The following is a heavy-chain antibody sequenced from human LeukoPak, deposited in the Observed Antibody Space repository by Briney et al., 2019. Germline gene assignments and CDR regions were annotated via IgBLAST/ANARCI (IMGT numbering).Heavy chain of an antibody. Sequence: GGSLRLSCAASGFTFSSYAMHWVRQAPGKGLAWVAVISYDGSNKKYADSVKGRFTISRDNSKNTLYLQMNSLRAEDTAVYYCARDFAGWGYFDLWGRGTQVTVSS. CDR3: ARDFAGWGYFDL. CDR1: GFTFSSYA. V-gene: IGHV3-30*04. D-gene: IGHD3-9*01. CDR2: ISYDGSNK. J-gene: IGHJ2*01.